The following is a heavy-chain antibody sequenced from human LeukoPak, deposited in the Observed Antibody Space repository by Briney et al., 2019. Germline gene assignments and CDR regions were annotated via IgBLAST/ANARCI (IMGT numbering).Heavy chain of an antibody. CDR1: GGSISGSNYN. V-gene: IGHV4-39*02. Sequence: PSETLSLTCTVSGGSISGSNYNWDWVRQPPGKGLEWIGIIYFTGSTNYNPSLKSRVTISIDMSMTQFPLKLSSVTAADTAVYYCARDRSSGWYSWFDPWGQGTLVTVSS. D-gene: IGHD6-19*01. CDR2: IYFTGST. J-gene: IGHJ5*02. CDR3: ARDRSSGWYSWFDP.